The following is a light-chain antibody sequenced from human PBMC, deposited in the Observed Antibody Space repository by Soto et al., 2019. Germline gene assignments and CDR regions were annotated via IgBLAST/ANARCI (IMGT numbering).Light chain of an antibody. J-gene: IGLJ1*01. CDR2: GNS. CDR3: RSYDVSLSYV. CDR1: SSNIGAGYD. Sequence: QSVLTQPPSVSGAPGQRVTISCTGSSSNIGAGYDVHWYQQLPGTAPKPLIYGNSNRPSGVPNRFSGSKSGTSASLAITGLQAEDEADYYFRSYDVSLSYVFGTGTKLTVL. V-gene: IGLV1-40*01.